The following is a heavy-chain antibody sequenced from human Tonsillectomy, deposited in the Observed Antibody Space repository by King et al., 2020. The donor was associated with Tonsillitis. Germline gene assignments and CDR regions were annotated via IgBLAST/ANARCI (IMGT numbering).Heavy chain of an antibody. J-gene: IGHJ4*02. V-gene: IGHV4-59*01. CDR1: GGSISSYY. Sequence: QLQESGPGLVKPSETLSLSCTVSGGSISSYYWSWIRQPPGKGLEWIGYIYSSGSTKYNPSLKSRVTISVDTSKNQFSLKVSSVTAADTAVYYCARGVYSPPRFDSWGQGTLVTVSS. CDR2: IYSSGST. CDR3: ARGVYSPPRFDS. D-gene: IGHD1-26*01.